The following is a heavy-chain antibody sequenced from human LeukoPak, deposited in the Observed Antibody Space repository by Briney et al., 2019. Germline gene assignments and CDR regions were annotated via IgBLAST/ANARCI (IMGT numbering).Heavy chain of an antibody. Sequence: PGRSLRLSCAASGFTFSSYGMHWVRQAPGKGLEWVAVIWYDGSNKYYADSVKGRFTISRDNSKNTLYLQMNSLRAEDTAVYYCAKSDGLRIAVAGGGNLDYWGQGTLVTVSS. CDR2: IWYDGSNK. V-gene: IGHV3-33*06. D-gene: IGHD6-19*01. CDR1: GFTFSSYG. J-gene: IGHJ4*02. CDR3: AKSDGLRIAVAGGGNLDY.